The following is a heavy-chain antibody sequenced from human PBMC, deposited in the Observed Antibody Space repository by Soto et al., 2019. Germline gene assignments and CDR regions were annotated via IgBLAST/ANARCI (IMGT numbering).Heavy chain of an antibody. Sequence: SETLFLTCTVSGGSISSSSYYWGWIRQPPGKGLEWIGSIYYSGSTYYNPSLKSRVTISVDTSKNQFSLKLSSVTAADTAVYYCARHKGDFDYWGQGTLVTVSS. V-gene: IGHV4-39*01. CDR2: IYYSGST. J-gene: IGHJ4*02. CDR3: ARHKGDFDY. CDR1: GGSISSSSYY.